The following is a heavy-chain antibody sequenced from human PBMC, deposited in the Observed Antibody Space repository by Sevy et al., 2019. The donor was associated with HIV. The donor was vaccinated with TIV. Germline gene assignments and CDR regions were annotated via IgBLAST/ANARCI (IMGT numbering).Heavy chain of an antibody. CDR3: ARDGYYYDSSGLILDY. J-gene: IGHJ4*02. D-gene: IGHD3-22*01. CDR1: GFTFSDYY. V-gene: IGHV3-11*01. CDR2: INSSGSTI. Sequence: GGSLRLSCAASGFTFSDYYMSWIRQAPGKGLEWVSYINSSGSTIYYADSVKGRFTISRDNAKNSLYLQMNSLRAEDTAVYYCARDGYYYDSSGLILDYWGQGTLVTVSS.